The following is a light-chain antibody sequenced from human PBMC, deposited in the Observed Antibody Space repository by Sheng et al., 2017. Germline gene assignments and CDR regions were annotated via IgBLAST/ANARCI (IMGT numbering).Light chain of an antibody. CDR3: QKHNSVPLT. Sequence: IQLTQSPSSLSASVGDRVTITCRASQGISSYLAWYQQKPGKAPKLLIYAASTLQSGVPSRFSGSGSGTDFTLTISSLQPEDVATYYCQKHNSVPLTFGGGTKVEIK. V-gene: IGKV1-27*01. J-gene: IGKJ4*01. CDR2: AAS. CDR1: QGISSY.